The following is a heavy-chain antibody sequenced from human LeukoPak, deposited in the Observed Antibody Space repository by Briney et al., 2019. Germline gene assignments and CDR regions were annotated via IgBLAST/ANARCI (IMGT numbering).Heavy chain of an antibody. CDR2: IWYDGSNK. D-gene: IGHD6-13*01. J-gene: IGHJ6*02. CDR1: GFTFSSYG. CDR3: ARGIREGSSWYDFYYYYYYGMDV. V-gene: IGHV3-33*01. Sequence: GGSLRLSCAASGFTFSSYGMHWVRQAPSKGLEWVAVIWYDGSNKYYADSVKGRFTISRDNSKNTLYLQMNSLRAEDTAVYYCARGIREGSSWYDFYYYYYYGMDVWGQGTTVTVSS.